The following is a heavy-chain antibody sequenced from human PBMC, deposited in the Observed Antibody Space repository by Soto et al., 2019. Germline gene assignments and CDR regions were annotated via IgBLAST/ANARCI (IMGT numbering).Heavy chain of an antibody. J-gene: IGHJ4*02. D-gene: IGHD7-27*01. V-gene: IGHV4-59*08. CDR3: ASHLRPTNWGGGYFDY. CDR1: GGSISSYY. CDR2: IYYSGST. Sequence: PSETLALTCTVSGGSISSYYWSWIRQTPGKGLEWIGYIYYSGSTNYNPSLKSRVTISVDTSKNQFSLKLTSVTAADTAVYYCASHLRPTNWGGGYFDYWGQGPLVTVSS.